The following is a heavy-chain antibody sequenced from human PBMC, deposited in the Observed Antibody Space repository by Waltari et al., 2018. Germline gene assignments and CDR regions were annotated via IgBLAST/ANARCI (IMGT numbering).Heavy chain of an antibody. D-gene: IGHD6-13*01. J-gene: IGHJ4*02. CDR1: GGSISSSSYY. CDR2: SYYSGST. Sequence: QLQLQESGPGLVKPSETLSLTCTVSGGSISSSSYYWGWIRQPPGKGLEWIGSSYYSGSTYYHPSRKSRVTISVDTSKNQFSLKLSSVTAADTAVYYCECGGIAAAGTLIYFDYWGQGTLVTVSS. CDR3: ECGGIAAAGTLIYFDY. V-gene: IGHV4-39*07.